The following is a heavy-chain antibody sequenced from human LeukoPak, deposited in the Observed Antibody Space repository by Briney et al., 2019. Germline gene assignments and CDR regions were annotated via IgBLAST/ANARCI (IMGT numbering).Heavy chain of an antibody. CDR3: ARDGTHDYSNGPNWFDP. V-gene: IGHV3-21*01. CDR1: GFTFSSYS. Sequence: GGSLRLSCAASGFTFSSYSMNWVRQAPGKGLEWVSSISSSSSYIYYADSVKGRFTISRDNAKNSLYLQMNSLRAEDTAVYYCARDGTHDYSNGPNWFDPWGQGTLVTVSS. J-gene: IGHJ5*02. D-gene: IGHD4-11*01. CDR2: ISSSSSYI.